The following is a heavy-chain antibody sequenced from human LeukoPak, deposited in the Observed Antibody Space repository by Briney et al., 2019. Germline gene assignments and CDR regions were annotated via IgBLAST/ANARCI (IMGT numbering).Heavy chain of an antibody. CDR3: ASLVVVAEGWFDP. Sequence: SETLSLTCAVYGGSFSGYYWSWIRQPPGKGLEWIGYIYYSGSTNYNPSLKSRVIISVDTSKNQFSLKLSSVTAADTAVYYCASLVVVAEGWFDPWGQGTLVTVSS. CDR1: GGSFSGYY. D-gene: IGHD2-15*01. CDR2: IYYSGST. V-gene: IGHV4-59*01. J-gene: IGHJ5*02.